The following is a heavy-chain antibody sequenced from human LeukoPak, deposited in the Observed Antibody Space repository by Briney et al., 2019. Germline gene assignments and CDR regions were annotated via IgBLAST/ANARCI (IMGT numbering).Heavy chain of an antibody. D-gene: IGHD3-3*01. J-gene: IGHJ4*02. CDR1: GFTFSGSA. CDR2: IRSKANSYAT. CDR3: TARWAYYDFWSGNDY. V-gene: IGHV3-73*01. Sequence: GGSLRLSCAASGFTFSGSAMHWVRQASGKGLEWVGRIRSKANSYATAYAASVKGRFTISRDDSKNTAYLQVNSLKTEDTAVYCCTARWAYYDFWSGNDYWGQGTLVTVSS.